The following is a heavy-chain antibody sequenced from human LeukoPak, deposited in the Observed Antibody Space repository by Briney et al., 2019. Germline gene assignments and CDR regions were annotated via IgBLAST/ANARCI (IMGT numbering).Heavy chain of an antibody. D-gene: IGHD6-19*01. CDR2: ISYDGSNK. CDR1: GFTFSSYA. CDR3: ARDNWKWLDHDAFDI. Sequence: GGSLRLSCAASGFTFSSYAMHWVRQAPGKGLEWVAVISYDGSNKYYADSVKGRFTISRDNSKNTLYLQMNSLRAEDTAVYYCARDNWKWLDHDAFDIWGQGTMVTVSS. V-gene: IGHV3-30-3*01. J-gene: IGHJ3*02.